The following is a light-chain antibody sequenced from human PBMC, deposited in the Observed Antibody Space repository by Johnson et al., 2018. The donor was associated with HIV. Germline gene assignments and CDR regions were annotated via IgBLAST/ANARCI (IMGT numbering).Light chain of an antibody. CDR3: GTWDSSLSAGGV. V-gene: IGLV1-51*02. CDR1: SSNIGNNY. CDR2: ENN. Sequence: QPVLTQPPSVSAAPGQKVTISCSGSSSNIGNNYVSWYQQLPGTAPKLLIYENNKLPSGIPDRFSGSKSGTSATLGITGLQTGDEADYYCGTWDSSLSAGGVFGTGTKVPVL. J-gene: IGLJ1*01.